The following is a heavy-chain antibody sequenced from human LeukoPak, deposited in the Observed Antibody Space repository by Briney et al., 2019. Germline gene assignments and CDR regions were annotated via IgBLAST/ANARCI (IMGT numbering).Heavy chain of an antibody. Sequence: GASVKVSCKTSGYTFIHYYMHWVRQASGEGFEWMGIVDPSGDIATYAQKFQGRVTLTTDTSTSTFYMELSSLRSEDTAIYYCARDSFGVRGFDHWGQGTPVTVS. CDR1: GYTFIHYY. J-gene: IGHJ4*02. CDR3: ARDSFGVRGFDH. D-gene: IGHD3-10*01. V-gene: IGHV1-46*01. CDR2: VDPSGDIA.